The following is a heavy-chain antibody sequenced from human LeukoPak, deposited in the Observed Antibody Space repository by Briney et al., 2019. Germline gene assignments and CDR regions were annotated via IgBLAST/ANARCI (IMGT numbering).Heavy chain of an antibody. CDR2: IHSSGST. J-gene: IGHJ4*02. V-gene: IGHV4-59*11. CDR1: GGSLSGHF. CDR3: ARDPGDTDWYNFDF. Sequence: KSSETLSLTCTVSGGSLSGHFWSWFRRPPGKGLDNIGYIHSSGSTNYNPSYKSRVTVSLEMSKNQFSLSLSSVTAADTAVYYCARDPGDTDWYNFDFWGQGILVTVSS. D-gene: IGHD3-9*01.